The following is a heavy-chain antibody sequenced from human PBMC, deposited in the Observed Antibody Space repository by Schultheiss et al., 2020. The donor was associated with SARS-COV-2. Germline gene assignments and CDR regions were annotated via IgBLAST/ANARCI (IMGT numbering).Heavy chain of an antibody. CDR2: ISSSSSYI. J-gene: IGHJ4*02. CDR3: ARASPRSYSSGWYPY. Sequence: GESLKISCAASGFTFSSYSMNWVRQAPGKGLEWVSSISSSSSYIYYADSVKGRFTISRDNAKNSLYLQMNSLRAEDTAVYYCARASPRSYSSGWYPYWGQGTLVTVSS. CDR1: GFTFSSYS. V-gene: IGHV3-21*01. D-gene: IGHD6-19*01.